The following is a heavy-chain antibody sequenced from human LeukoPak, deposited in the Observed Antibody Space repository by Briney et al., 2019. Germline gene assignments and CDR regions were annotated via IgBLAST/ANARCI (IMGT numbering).Heavy chain of an antibody. J-gene: IGHJ6*04. CDR3: ARSTGYSSSWYEEDV. CDR2: MNPNSGNT. CDR1: GYTFTSYD. Sequence: ASVKVSCKASGYTFTSYDINWVRQAPGQGLEWMGWMNPNSGNTGYAQKFQGRVTMTRNTSISTAYMELSSLRSEDTAVYYCARSTGYSSSWYEEDVWGKGTTVTVSS. V-gene: IGHV1-8*01. D-gene: IGHD6-13*01.